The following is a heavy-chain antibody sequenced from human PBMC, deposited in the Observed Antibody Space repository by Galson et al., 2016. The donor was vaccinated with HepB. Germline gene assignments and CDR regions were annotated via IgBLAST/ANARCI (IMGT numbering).Heavy chain of an antibody. V-gene: IGHV6-1*01. J-gene: IGHJ6*03. D-gene: IGHD3-3*01. Sequence: CAISGDSVSSNSAAWNWIRQSPSRGLEWLGRTYYESKWYRDYAVSVESRIAINADTSKNQFSLQLNSVSAADTAVYFCARVWSGVYFYYMDIWGKGTTVTVSS. CDR3: ARVWSGVYFYYMDI. CDR2: TYYESKWYR. CDR1: GDSVSSNSAA.